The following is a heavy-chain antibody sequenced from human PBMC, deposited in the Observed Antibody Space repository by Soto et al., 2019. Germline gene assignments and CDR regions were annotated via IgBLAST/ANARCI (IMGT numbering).Heavy chain of an antibody. D-gene: IGHD2-8*01. CDR3: PKGRYSTHPSFDY. V-gene: IGHV3-23*01. CDR1: GFTFSSYV. CDR2: ISGSGGST. J-gene: IGHJ4*02. Sequence: QPGGSLRLSCAASGFTFSSYVMTWVRQAPGKGLEWVSAISGSGGSTYYADSVKGRFTISRDNSKNTLYLQMNSLRAEDTAVYYCPKGRYSTHPSFDYWGQGTLVTVSS.